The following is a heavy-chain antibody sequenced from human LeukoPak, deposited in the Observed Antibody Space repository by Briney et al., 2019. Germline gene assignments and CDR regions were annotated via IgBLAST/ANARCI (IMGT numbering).Heavy chain of an antibody. V-gene: IGHV6-1*01. J-gene: IGHJ6*02. CDR1: GDSVSSNSAV. CDR3: ARVIVVVPAGDYYYYGMDV. D-gene: IGHD2-2*01. CDR2: TYYRSKWYN. Sequence: SQTLSLTCAISGDSVSSNSAVWNWIRQSPSRGLEWLGRTYYRSKWYNDYAVSVRSRITINPDTSKNQFSLQLNSVTPEDTAVYYCARVIVVVPAGDYYYYGMDVWGQGTTVTVSS.